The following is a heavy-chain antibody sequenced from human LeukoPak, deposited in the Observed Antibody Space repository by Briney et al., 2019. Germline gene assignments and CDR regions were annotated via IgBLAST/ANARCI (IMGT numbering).Heavy chain of an antibody. CDR2: IYYSGST. J-gene: IGHJ6*03. D-gene: IGHD3-3*01. V-gene: IGHV4-39*02. CDR1: GGSISSSSYY. Sequence: PSQTLSLTCTVSGGSISSSSYYWGWIRQPPGKGLEWIGSIYYSGSTYYNPSLKSRVTISVDTSKTQFSLKLSSVTAADTAVYYCARDSGFTIFGALYYYYMDVWGKGTTVTVSS. CDR3: ARDSGFTIFGALYYYYMDV.